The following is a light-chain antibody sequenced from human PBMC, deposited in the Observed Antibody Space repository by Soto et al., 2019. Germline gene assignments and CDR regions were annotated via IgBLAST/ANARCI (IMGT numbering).Light chain of an antibody. V-gene: IGKV3-20*01. Sequence: DIVLTQSPGTLSLSPGERATLSCRASQTVRSSSLAWYQQKPGQAPRLIIFGASTRAAGFPDRFSGSGSGTDFTLTVSRLEPEDFAVYYCQQYGSSPRTFGQGTKVEI. CDR2: GAS. CDR3: QQYGSSPRT. J-gene: IGKJ1*01. CDR1: QTVRSSS.